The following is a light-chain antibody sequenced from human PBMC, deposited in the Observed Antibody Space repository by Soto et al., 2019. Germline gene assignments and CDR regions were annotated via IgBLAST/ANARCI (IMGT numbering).Light chain of an antibody. CDR2: DAS. Sequence: IQIAQSPSFLVASVKDRVTITCKATQDISNYLNWYQQKPGKAPKLLIYDASNLQTGVPSRFSAYRSETDFTFTISSLQPEDIATYYCQQYDDLPLTFAGGTKVDIK. V-gene: IGKV1-33*01. CDR1: QDISNY. CDR3: QQYDDLPLT. J-gene: IGKJ4*01.